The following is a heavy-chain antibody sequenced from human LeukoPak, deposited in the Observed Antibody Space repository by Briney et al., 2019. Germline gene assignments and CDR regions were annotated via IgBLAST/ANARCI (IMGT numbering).Heavy chain of an antibody. D-gene: IGHD6-13*01. Sequence: PGGSLRLSCAASGFTFSNYAMSWVRQAPGKGLEWLSYISSNGGIIHYADSVKGRFTISRDNAKNSLYLQMNSLRVEDTALYYCATTGYSSSWYPFDYWGQGTLVTVSS. CDR1: GFTFSNYA. V-gene: IGHV3-48*01. J-gene: IGHJ4*02. CDR2: ISSNGGII. CDR3: ATTGYSSSWYPFDY.